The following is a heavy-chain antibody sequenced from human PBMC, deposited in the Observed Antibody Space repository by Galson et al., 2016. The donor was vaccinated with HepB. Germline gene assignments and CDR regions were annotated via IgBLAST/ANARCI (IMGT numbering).Heavy chain of an antibody. D-gene: IGHD2-8*01. CDR1: GFIFSTYA. CDR3: ARDNGV. Sequence: SLRLSCAASGFIFSTYAVHWVRQAPGKGLEWVAVISNDGINKYHADSVKGRFTISRDSSKNTLYLQMNSLRAEDTAVYYCARDNGVWGQGTLVTVSS. J-gene: IGHJ4*02. V-gene: IGHV3-30-3*01. CDR2: ISNDGINK.